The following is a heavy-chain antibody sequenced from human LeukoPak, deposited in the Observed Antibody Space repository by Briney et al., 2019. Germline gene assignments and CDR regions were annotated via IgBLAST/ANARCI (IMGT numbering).Heavy chain of an antibody. CDR2: VYSSGSP. Sequence: PETLSLTCTVSGASIRTSTYYWGWLRQPPGKGLEWIGSVYSSGSPYYNPSFKGRLTISVDASKNQISLRLRSVTASDTAVYYCATNKTMMTAAGMFDPWGPGTLVTVSS. V-gene: IGHV4-39*01. CDR3: ATNKTMMTAAGMFDP. J-gene: IGHJ5*02. CDR1: GASIRTSTYY. D-gene: IGHD3-22*01.